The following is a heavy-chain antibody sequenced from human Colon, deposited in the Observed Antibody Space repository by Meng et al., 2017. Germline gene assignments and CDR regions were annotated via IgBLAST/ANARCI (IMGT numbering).Heavy chain of an antibody. CDR1: GGSVSSPMDY. CDR3: ARGRGSYSSIDF. V-gene: IGHV4-61*03. D-gene: IGHD1-26*01. CDR2: VYYTGSA. Sequence: GQGLVRLSQHLSHTSTLSGGSVSSPMDYWSRIRQTPGKGLEWIGYVYYTGSANYNPSLKSRVDISVDTAKNHFSLNLTSVTAADTAVYYCARGRGSYSSIDFWGQGTLVTVSS. J-gene: IGHJ4*02.